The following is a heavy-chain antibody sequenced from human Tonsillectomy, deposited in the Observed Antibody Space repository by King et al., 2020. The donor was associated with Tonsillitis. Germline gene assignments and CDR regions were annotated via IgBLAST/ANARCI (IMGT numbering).Heavy chain of an antibody. D-gene: IGHD1-26*01. J-gene: IGHJ4*02. CDR1: GFNFSNYG. V-gene: IGHV3-33*08. CDR2: IWNDGAYK. CDR3: ARDRRVGVTSRRFPGFDY. Sequence: VQLVESGVGGVQPGTSLRLSCAASGFNFSNYGMHWVRHTPGKGLEGGGVIWNDGAYKYYGDSVKGRFTISRDNSRNKLHLHMSSLIADDTAVYYCARDRRVGVTSRRFPGFDYWGQGTLVTVSS.